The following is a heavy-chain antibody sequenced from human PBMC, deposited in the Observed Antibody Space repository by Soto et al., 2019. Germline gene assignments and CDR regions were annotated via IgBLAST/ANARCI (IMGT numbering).Heavy chain of an antibody. CDR3: ARQVGHDFWSCYYPGYYYYYYMDV. J-gene: IGHJ6*03. CDR1: GYSFTSYW. D-gene: IGHD3-3*01. V-gene: IGHV5-51*01. Sequence: GESLKISCKGSGYSFTSYWIGWVRQMPGKGLEWMGIIYPGDSDTRYSPSFQGQVTISADKSISTAYLQWSSLKASDTAMYYCARQVGHDFWSCYYPGYYYYYYMDVWGKGTTVTVSS. CDR2: IYPGDSDT.